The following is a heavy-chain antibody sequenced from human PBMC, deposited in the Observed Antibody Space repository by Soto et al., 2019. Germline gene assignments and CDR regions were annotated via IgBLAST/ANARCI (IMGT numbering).Heavy chain of an antibody. V-gene: IGHV4-31*03. CDR3: ARNPTTYYYDSSGSGGFDP. CDR1: GGSISSGGYY. D-gene: IGHD3-22*01. Sequence: QVQLQESGPGLVKPSQTLSLTCTVSGGSISSGGYYWSWIRHHPGKGLEWIGYIYYSGSTYYNPSLKSRVTISVDTSKNQFSLKLSSVTAADTAVYYCARNPTTYYYDSSGSGGFDPWGQGTLVTVSS. J-gene: IGHJ5*02. CDR2: IYYSGST.